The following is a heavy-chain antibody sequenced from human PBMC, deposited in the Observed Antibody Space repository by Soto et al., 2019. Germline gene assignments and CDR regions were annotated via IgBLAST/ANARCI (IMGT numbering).Heavy chain of an antibody. CDR1: GFSFSDHY. CDR2: IRKKANSYTT. CDR3: ARGDCSGGSCYAGAS. Sequence: EVQLVESGGGLVQPGGSLRLSCAASGFSFSDHYMDWVRQAPGKGLEWVGRIRKKANSYTTEYAASVKGRFTISRDDSKTSLYLVMNSLKTEDTAIYTCARGDCSGGSCYAGASWGQGTLVTVSS. V-gene: IGHV3-72*01. D-gene: IGHD2-15*01. J-gene: IGHJ5*02.